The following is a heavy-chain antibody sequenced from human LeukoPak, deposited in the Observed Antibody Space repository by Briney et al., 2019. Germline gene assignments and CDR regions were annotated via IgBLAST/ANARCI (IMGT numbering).Heavy chain of an antibody. J-gene: IGHJ4*02. Sequence: SGTLSLTCAVSGTSISRTNWWSWVRQTPGKGLEWIGEIYYSGNTNYNPSLKSRVTISIDKSQNQFSLNLTSVTAADTAVYYCARDRDIVVHQPSYWGQGTLVTVSS. D-gene: IGHD2-15*01. CDR3: ARDRDIVVHQPSY. CDR2: IYYSGNT. CDR1: GTSISRTNW. V-gene: IGHV4-4*02.